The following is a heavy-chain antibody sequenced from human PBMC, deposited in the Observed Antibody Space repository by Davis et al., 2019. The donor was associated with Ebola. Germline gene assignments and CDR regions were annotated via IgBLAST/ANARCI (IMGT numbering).Heavy chain of an antibody. CDR1: GFTFSSYG. D-gene: IGHD3-3*01. Sequence: GESLKISCAASGFTFSSYGMHWVRQAPGKGLEWVAVIWYDGSNKYYADSVKGRFTISRDNSKNTLYLQMNSLRAEDTAVYYCARAITIFGVGFDYWGQGTLVTVSS. V-gene: IGHV3-33*01. J-gene: IGHJ4*02. CDR3: ARAITIFGVGFDY. CDR2: IWYDGSNK.